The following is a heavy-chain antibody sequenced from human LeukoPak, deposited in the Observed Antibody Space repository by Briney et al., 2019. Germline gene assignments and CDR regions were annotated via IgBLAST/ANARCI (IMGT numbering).Heavy chain of an antibody. CDR1: GGSISSYY. Sequence: SATLSLTCTVSGGSISSYYWSWIRQPPGKGLEWIGYIYYSGSTNYNPSLKSRVTISVDTSKNQFSLKLSSVTAADTAVYYCARGYQWLPDYWGQGTLVTVSS. CDR3: ARGYQWLPDY. J-gene: IGHJ4*02. D-gene: IGHD6-19*01. V-gene: IGHV4-59*01. CDR2: IYYSGST.